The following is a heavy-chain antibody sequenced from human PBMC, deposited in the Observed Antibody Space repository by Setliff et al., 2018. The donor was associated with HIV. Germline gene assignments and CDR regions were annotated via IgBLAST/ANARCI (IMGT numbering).Heavy chain of an antibody. CDR1: GYSFTNHY. CDR2: INPTGGST. Sequence: GASVKVSCKPSGYSFTNHYMHWVRQAPGKGLEWMGVINPTGGSTRNTQKFQGRVAMTRDTSTSTVYMELSSLRSEDTAVYYCAGAGAWQRNALDIWGQGTMVTVS. V-gene: IGHV1-46*01. D-gene: IGHD5-12*01. CDR3: AGAGAWQRNALDI. J-gene: IGHJ3*02.